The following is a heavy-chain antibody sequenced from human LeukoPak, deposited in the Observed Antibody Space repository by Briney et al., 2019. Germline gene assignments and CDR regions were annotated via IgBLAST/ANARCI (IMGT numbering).Heavy chain of an antibody. CDR3: VRDLFAYDSSGYYFDY. CDR2: IIPIFGTA. Sequence: ASVKVSCKASGGTFSSYAISWVRQAPGQGLEWMGGIIPIFGTANYAQKFQGRVTITADESTSTAYMELSSLRSEDTAVYYCVRDLFAYDSSGYYFDYWGQGTLVTVSS. V-gene: IGHV1-69*13. CDR1: GGTFSSYA. J-gene: IGHJ4*02. D-gene: IGHD3-22*01.